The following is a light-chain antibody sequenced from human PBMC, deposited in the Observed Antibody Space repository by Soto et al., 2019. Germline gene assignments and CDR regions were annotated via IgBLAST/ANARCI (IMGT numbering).Light chain of an antibody. Sequence: QSVLTQPPSVSGAPGQRVTISCTGSSSNIGAGYGVHWYQQLPGTAPKLLIYDNNNRPPGVPDRFSGSKSGTSASLAITGLQAEDEADYYCQSGWVFGGGTKLTVL. V-gene: IGLV1-40*01. J-gene: IGLJ3*02. CDR1: SSNIGAGYG. CDR2: DNN. CDR3: QSGWV.